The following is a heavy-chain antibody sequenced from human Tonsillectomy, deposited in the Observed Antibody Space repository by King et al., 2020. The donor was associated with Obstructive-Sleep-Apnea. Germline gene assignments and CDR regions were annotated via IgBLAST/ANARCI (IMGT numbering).Heavy chain of an antibody. V-gene: IGHV4-34*01. CDR3: ARGRDYYDSSGYYPDY. CDR1: GGSFSGYY. CDR2: INHSGST. Sequence: VQLQQWGAGLLKPSETLSLTCAVYGGSFSGYYWSWIRQPPGKGLEWIGEINHSGSTNYNPSLKSRVTISVDTSKNQFSLKLSSVTAADTAVYYCARGRDYYDSSGYYPDYWGQGTLVTVSS. J-gene: IGHJ4*02. D-gene: IGHD3-22*01.